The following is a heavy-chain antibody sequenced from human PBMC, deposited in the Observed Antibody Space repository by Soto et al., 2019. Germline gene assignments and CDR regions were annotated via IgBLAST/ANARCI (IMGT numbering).Heavy chain of an antibody. Sequence: ASGGGVVQPGRSLRLSCAASGFSFSISPMHWVRQAPGKGPEWVALISYDGTNKFYADSVKGRFTISRDNSKSTLYLQVDSLRPEDAAVYYCARDPKTSGGQHWAFNYFDSWGQGTLVTVSS. V-gene: IGHV3-30-3*01. CDR1: GFSFSISP. CDR2: ISYDGTNK. D-gene: IGHD7-27*01. J-gene: IGHJ4*02. CDR3: ARDPKTSGGQHWAFNYFDS.